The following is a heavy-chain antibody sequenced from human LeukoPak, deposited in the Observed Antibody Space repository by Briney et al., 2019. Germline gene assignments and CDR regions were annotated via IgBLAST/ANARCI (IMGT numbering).Heavy chain of an antibody. CDR2: IHYSGST. V-gene: IGHV4-59*08. D-gene: IGHD4-23*01. J-gene: IGHJ4*02. Sequence: PSENLSLTCTVFGGSISSSYWSWIRQPPGKGLEWIGYIHYSGSTNYNPSLKSRATISVETSKSHFALKLSSVTAADTAVYYCARQASGGGRVPFDYWGQGTLVAVSS. CDR1: GGSISSSY. CDR3: ARQASGGGRVPFDY.